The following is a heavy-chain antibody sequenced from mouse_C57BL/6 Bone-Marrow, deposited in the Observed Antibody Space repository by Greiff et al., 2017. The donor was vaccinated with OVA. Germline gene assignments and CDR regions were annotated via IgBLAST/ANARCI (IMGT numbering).Heavy chain of an antibody. CDR3: TSLLDAMYY. CDR1: GFTFSSYS. V-gene: IGHV5-9-1*02. Sequence: DVKLVESGEGLVKPGGSLKLSCAASGFTFSSYSMYWVRQTPEKRLEWVAYISSGGDYIYCADTVKGRFTISRYNARYTLYLQLSILKSGDTAMYYLTSLLDAMYYCGQGTSVTVSS. D-gene: IGHD1-1*01. CDR2: ISSGGDYI. J-gene: IGHJ4*01.